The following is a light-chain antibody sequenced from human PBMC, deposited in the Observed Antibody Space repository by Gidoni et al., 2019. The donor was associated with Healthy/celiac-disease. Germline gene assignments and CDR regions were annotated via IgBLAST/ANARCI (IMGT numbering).Light chain of an antibody. V-gene: IGKV3-15*01. Sequence: ATLSCRASQSVSSNLAWYQQKPCQAPRLLIYGASTRATGIPARFSGSGSGTEFTLTISSLQSEDFAVYYCQQYNNWPPPYTFGQGTKLEIK. CDR1: QSVSSN. J-gene: IGKJ2*01. CDR2: GAS. CDR3: QQYNNWPPPYT.